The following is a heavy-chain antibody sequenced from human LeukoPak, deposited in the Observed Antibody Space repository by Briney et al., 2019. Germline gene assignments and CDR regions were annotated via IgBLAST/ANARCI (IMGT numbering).Heavy chain of an antibody. Sequence: SETLSLTCTVSGGSISSSSHYWGWIRQPPGKGLEWIGSIYYGGSTYYNPSLKSRVTISVDTSKNQFSLKLSSVTAADTAVYYCARVDGDGYNFYWGQGTLVTVSS. J-gene: IGHJ4*02. D-gene: IGHD5-24*01. CDR2: IYYGGST. CDR3: ARVDGDGYNFY. V-gene: IGHV4-39*07. CDR1: GGSISSSSHY.